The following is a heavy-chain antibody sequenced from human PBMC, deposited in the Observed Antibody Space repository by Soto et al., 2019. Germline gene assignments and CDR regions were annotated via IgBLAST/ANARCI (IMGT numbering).Heavy chain of an antibody. Sequence: VQLVDSGGGLQQPGGSLRLSCVASGFTFRSFSLNWVRQAPGKGLEWVSYISGTDTAYYADSVKGRFTISRDSAKNSVYLHMTSVREEDTAVYYCVRGPAATAFYFDYWGQGTPVTVSS. CDR2: ISGTDTA. CDR3: VRGPAATAFYFDY. CDR1: GFTFRSFS. D-gene: IGHD6-25*01. V-gene: IGHV3-48*02. J-gene: IGHJ4*02.